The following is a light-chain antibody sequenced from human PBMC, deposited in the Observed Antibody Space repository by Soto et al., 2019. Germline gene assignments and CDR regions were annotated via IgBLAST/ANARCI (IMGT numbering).Light chain of an antibody. Sequence: QSVLTQPPSASGTPGQRITISCSGSSSNIGSHTVNWHQQVPGTAPKLLIYSNNQRPSGVPDRFSGSKSGTSASLAISGLQSEDEADYYCAAWDDSLNGPYVFGTGTKLTVL. CDR2: SNN. V-gene: IGLV1-44*01. CDR3: AAWDDSLNGPYV. J-gene: IGLJ1*01. CDR1: SSNIGSHT.